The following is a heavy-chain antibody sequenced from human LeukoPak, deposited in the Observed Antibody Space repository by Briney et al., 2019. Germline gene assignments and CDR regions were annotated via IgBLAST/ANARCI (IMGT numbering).Heavy chain of an antibody. CDR3: AKRAIADNRYFDS. V-gene: IGHV3-23*01. D-gene: IGHD1-14*01. CDR2: VSSGGGST. J-gene: IGHJ4*02. CDR1: GLTFSSYS. Sequence: GGSLRLSCAASGLTFSSYSMTWVRQAPGKGLEWVSIVSSGGGSTFYADSVKGRFTISRDNSKNTLFLQMSRLRAEDTAVYYCAKRAIADNRYFDSWGQGILVTVSS.